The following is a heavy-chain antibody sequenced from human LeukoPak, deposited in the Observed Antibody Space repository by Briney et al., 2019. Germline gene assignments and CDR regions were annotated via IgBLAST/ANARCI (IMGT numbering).Heavy chain of an antibody. J-gene: IGHJ5*02. D-gene: IGHD2-2*01. Sequence: PETLSLTCTLSGGSISSSSYYWGWIRHPPGKGLEWIGRIYYSGSTYYNPSLKSRVTISVDTSKNQFSLKLRSVTAADTAVYYCARTTDPPIVVVPAAMGFDPWGQGTLVTVSS. CDR2: IYYSGST. CDR3: ARTTDPPIVVVPAAMGFDP. V-gene: IGHV4-39*01. CDR1: GGSISSSSYY.